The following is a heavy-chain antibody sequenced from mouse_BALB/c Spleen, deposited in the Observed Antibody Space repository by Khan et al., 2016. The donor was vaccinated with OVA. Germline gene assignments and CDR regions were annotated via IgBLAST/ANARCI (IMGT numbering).Heavy chain of an antibody. Sequence: QMQLEESGPGLVAPSQSLSITCTISGFSLTNYGVHWVRQPPGKGLEWLAVIWSDGSTTYNSDLKSRLTITKDNSKRQVFLKMNNLQTDDTAIYFCARQPYYHYNVMDYWGQGTSVTVSS. CDR2: IWSDGST. D-gene: IGHD2-10*01. V-gene: IGHV2-6-1*01. J-gene: IGHJ4*01. CDR1: GFSLTNYG. CDR3: ARQPYYHYNVMDY.